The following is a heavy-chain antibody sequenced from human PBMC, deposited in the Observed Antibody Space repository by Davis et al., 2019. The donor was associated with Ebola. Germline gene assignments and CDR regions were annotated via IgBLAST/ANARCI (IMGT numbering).Heavy chain of an antibody. CDR2: TYYNSKWYS. CDR3: ARGWLRTSFDY. V-gene: IGHV6-1*01. Sequence: PSETLSLTCAISGDSVSGNIPAWNWIRQSPSRGLEWLGRTYYNSKWYSDYAVSVKSRISINPDTSKNQFSLHLKSVTPEDTAVYYCARGWLRTSFDYWGQGTLVTVSS. CDR1: GDSVSGNIPA. J-gene: IGHJ4*02. D-gene: IGHD6-19*01.